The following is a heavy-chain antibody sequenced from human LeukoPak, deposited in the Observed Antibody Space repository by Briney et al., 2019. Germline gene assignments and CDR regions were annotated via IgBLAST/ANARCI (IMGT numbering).Heavy chain of an antibody. Sequence: SETLSLTCTVSGVSISSYYWSWIRQPLGKGLEWIGYIYYSGSTKYKPSLKSRVTISVDTSKNQFSLKLSSVTAADTAVYYCARGRFLDAFDIWGQGTMVTVSS. CDR2: IYYSGST. CDR3: ARGRFLDAFDI. D-gene: IGHD3-3*01. V-gene: IGHV4-59*01. CDR1: GVSISSYY. J-gene: IGHJ3*02.